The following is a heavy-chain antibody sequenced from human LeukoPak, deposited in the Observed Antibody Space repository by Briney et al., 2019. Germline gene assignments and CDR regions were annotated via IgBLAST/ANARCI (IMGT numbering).Heavy chain of an antibody. Sequence: GASVKVSCKASGYTFTGYYMHWVRQAPGQGLEWMGWINPNSGGTNYAQKFQGRVTMTRDTSISTAYMELSRLRSDDTAVYYCARGLTTLGIGFIVVVPAPPPFDYWGQGTLVTVSS. CDR3: ARGLTTLGIGFIVVVPAPPPFDY. CDR2: INPNSGGT. J-gene: IGHJ4*02. V-gene: IGHV1-2*02. CDR1: GYTFTGYY. D-gene: IGHD2-2*01.